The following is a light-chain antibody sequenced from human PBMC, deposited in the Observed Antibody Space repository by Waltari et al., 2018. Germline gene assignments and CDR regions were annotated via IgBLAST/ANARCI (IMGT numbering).Light chain of an antibody. V-gene: IGKV1-33*01. Sequence: DIQITQSQSSLSASVGDRVTIPCQASQDISNYLNWYQQKPAKAPKLLIYDASNLETGVPSRFSGSGAETDVNFTISSLQPEDIATYYCQQYDNLPPRTTFGEGTKVEIK. J-gene: IGKJ1*01. CDR2: DAS. CDR3: QQYDNLPPRTT. CDR1: QDISNY.